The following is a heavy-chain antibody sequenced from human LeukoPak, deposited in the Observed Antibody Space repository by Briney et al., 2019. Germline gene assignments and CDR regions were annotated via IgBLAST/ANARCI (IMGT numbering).Heavy chain of an antibody. CDR3: AHRQSLTGYYRY. J-gene: IGHJ4*02. D-gene: IGHD3-9*01. CDR1: GFSLSTTGVA. V-gene: IGHV2-5*02. CDR2: IFWDDDK. Sequence: SGPTLVKPTQTLTLTCTFSGFSLSTTGVAVGWIRQPPGKALEWLALIFWDDDKKYSPSLRGRVTVTKDTSNNQVVLTMTNMDPVDTATYYCAHRQSLTGYYRYWGQGTLVTVSS.